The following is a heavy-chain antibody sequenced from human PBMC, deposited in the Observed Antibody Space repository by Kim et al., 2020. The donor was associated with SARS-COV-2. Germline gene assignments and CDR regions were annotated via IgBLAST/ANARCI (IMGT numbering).Heavy chain of an antibody. V-gene: IGHV3-21*01. J-gene: IGHJ4*02. CDR1: GFAFSSFN. CDR3: ASEDCSDSTCYY. CDR2: ISTSSYR. D-gene: IGHD2-15*01. Sequence: LSLTCAASGFAFSSFNMNWVRQAPGKGLEWVSSISTSSYRFYADSVKGRFTISRDNAQNLLYLQMNSLRAEDTAIYYCASEDCSDSTCYYWGQGALVTVSS.